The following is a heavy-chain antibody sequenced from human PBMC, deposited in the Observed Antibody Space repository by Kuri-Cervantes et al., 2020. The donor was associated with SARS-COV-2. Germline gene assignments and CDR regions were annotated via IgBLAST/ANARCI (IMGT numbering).Heavy chain of an antibody. V-gene: IGHV3-72*01. D-gene: IGHD2-8*01. CDR2: SRNKANSYTT. J-gene: IGHJ5*02. Sequence: GGSLRLSCAASGLILSDHYMEWVRQAPGKGLEWVGRSRNKANSYTTEYAASAKGRFSISRDESKNLLYLQMNSLKTEDTAVYYGTTDGRTFAAYCTNGVCYTSWGQGTLVTVSS. CDR1: GLILSDHY. CDR3: TTDGRTFAAYCTNGVCYTS.